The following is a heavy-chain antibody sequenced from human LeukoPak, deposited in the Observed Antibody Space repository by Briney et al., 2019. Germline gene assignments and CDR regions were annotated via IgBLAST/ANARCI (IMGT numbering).Heavy chain of an antibody. CDR1: GYTFATYN. CDR3: ATLRCNKGESRFDP. Sequence: ASVKVSCKASGYTFATYNINWVRQATGQGLEWMGWMNPNSGDTGYAQKFQDRVTMTRNTSITTAYMELSSLRPEDTAVYYCATLRCNKGESRFDPWGQGTLVTVSS. J-gene: IGHJ5*02. D-gene: IGHD1-26*01. V-gene: IGHV1-8*01. CDR2: MNPNSGDT.